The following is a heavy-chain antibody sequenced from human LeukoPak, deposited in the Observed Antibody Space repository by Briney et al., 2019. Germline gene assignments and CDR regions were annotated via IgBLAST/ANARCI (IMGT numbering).Heavy chain of an antibody. J-gene: IGHJ4*02. V-gene: IGHV4-31*03. Sequence: PSETLSLTCTVSGGSISSGGYYWSWIRQHPGKGLEWIGYIYYSGSTYYNPSLKSRVTISVDTSKNQFSLKLSSVTAADTAVYYCARGGIYYDSSGYYYGLGSYFDYWGQGTLVTVSS. CDR1: GGSISSGGYY. D-gene: IGHD3-22*01. CDR2: IYYSGST. CDR3: ARGGIYYDSSGYYYGLGSYFDY.